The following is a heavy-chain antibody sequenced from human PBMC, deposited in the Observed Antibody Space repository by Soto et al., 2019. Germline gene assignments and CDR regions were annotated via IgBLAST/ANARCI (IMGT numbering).Heavy chain of an antibody. CDR2: ISYDGSNK. Sequence: QVQLVESGGGVVQPGRSLRLFCAASGFTFSSFAIHWVRQAPGKGLEWVSRISYDGSNKYYADSVKGRFTISRDNSKNTLYLQMNSLRAEDTAVYYCARAYDSSMNYFDYWGQGTLVTVSS. D-gene: IGHD3-22*01. CDR1: GFTFSSFA. CDR3: ARAYDSSMNYFDY. J-gene: IGHJ4*02. V-gene: IGHV3-30-3*01.